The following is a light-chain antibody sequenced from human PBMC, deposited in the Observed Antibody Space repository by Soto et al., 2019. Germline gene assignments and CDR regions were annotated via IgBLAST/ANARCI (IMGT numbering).Light chain of an antibody. CDR1: QSVSSS. J-gene: IGKJ1*01. V-gene: IGKV3-15*01. CDR2: DTS. CDR3: QQYIDWPPVT. Sequence: EIVVTQSPDTLSVSPGERATLSCRASQSVSSSLAWYHQRTGQAPRLLIYDTSTRAAGISARFIGSGSGTEFTLTISSLQSADFAVYYCQQYIDWPPVTFGQGTAVEIK.